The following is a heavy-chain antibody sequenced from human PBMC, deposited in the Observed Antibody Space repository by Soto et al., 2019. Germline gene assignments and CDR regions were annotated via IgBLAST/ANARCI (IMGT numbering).Heavy chain of an antibody. CDR1: GFTDSNAR. CDR2: IKSKTDGGTT. J-gene: IGHJ3*02. V-gene: IGHV3-15*07. Sequence: GGSLRLSGAASGFTDSNARMTWVRQAPGKGLEWVGRIKSKTDGGTTDYAAPVKGRFTISRDDSKNTLYLQMNSLKTEYTAVYYCTSLDAFDIWGQGTMVTVSS. CDR3: TSLDAFDI.